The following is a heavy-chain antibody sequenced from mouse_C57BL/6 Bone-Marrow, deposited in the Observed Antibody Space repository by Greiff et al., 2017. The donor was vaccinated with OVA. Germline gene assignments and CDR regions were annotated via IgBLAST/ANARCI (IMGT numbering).Heavy chain of an antibody. CDR2: ISSGGSYT. J-gene: IGHJ3*01. CDR3: AREFAY. CDR1: GFTFSSYG. V-gene: IGHV5-6*01. Sequence: EVQLVESGGDLVKPGGSLKLSCAASGFTFSSYGMSWVRQTPDKRLEWVATISSGGSYTYYQDSVKGRFTISRDNAKNTLYLQMSSLKSEDTAMYYCAREFAYWGQGTLVTVSA.